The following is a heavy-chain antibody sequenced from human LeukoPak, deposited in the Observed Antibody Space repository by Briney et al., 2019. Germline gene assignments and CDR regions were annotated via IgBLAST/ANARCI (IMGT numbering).Heavy chain of an antibody. V-gene: IGHV3-30-3*01. D-gene: IGHD6-13*01. CDR2: ISYDGSNK. CDR3: ARDVAEKAAAGTNYFDY. Sequence: GGSLRLSCAASGFTFSSYAMHWVRQAPGKGLEWVAVISYDGSNKYYADSVKGRFTISRDSSKNTLYLQMNSLRGEDTAVYYCARDVAEKAAAGTNYFDYWGQGTLVTVSS. J-gene: IGHJ4*02. CDR1: GFTFSSYA.